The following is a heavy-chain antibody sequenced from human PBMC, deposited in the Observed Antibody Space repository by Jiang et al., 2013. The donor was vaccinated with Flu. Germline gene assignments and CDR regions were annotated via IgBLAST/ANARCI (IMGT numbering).Heavy chain of an antibody. CDR1: GYSFTSYW. V-gene: IGHV5-10-1*01. J-gene: IGHJ4*02. CDR3: ARQADYDSSGYYYEDY. Sequence: GAEVKKPGESLRISCKGSGYSFTSYWISWVRQMPGKGLEWMGRIDPSDSYTNYSPSFQGHVTISADKSISTAYLQWSSLKASDTAMYYCARQADYDSSGYYYEDYWGQGTLVTVSS. CDR2: IDPSDSYT. D-gene: IGHD3-22*01.